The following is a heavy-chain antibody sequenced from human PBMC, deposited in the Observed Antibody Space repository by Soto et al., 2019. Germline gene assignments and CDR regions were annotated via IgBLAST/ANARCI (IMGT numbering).Heavy chain of an antibody. J-gene: IGHJ6*02. CDR1: GFTFSSYA. CDR3: AKDIEVPAAIGSNGMDV. V-gene: IGHV3-23*01. D-gene: IGHD2-2*01. Sequence: PVGSLRLSCAASGFTFSSYAMSWVRQAPGKGLEWVSAISGSGGSTYYADSVKGRFTISRDNSKNTLYLQMNSLRAEDTAVYYCAKDIEVPAAIGSNGMDVWGQGTTVTVSS. CDR2: ISGSGGST.